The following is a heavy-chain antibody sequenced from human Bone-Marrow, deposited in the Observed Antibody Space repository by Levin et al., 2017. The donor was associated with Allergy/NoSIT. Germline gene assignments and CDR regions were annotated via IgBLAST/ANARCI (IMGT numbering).Heavy chain of an antibody. CDR1: GGSIRNYY. D-gene: IGHD2-21*01. J-gene: IGHJ4*02. V-gene: IGHV4-59*01. CDR3: ARWADCGGDCYFLDY. Sequence: SETLSLTCPVSGGSIRNYYWSWIRQPPGKGLEWIGQIYSSGTTDYNPSLKSRVTISVDTSKNQFSVKLSSVTAADTAVYFCARWADCGGDCYFLDYWGQGTLATVSS. CDR2: IYSSGTT.